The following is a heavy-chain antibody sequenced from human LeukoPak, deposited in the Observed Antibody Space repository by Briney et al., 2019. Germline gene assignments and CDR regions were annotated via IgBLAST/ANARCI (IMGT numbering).Heavy chain of an antibody. J-gene: IGHJ4*02. CDR3: ARVVEMATAYFFDY. Sequence: SETLSLTCTVSGGSISSYYWSWIRQPPGKGLEWIGYIYSSGSTNYNPSLKGRVTISVDTSKNQFSLKLSSVTAADTAVYYCARVVEMATAYFFDYWGQGTLVTVSS. D-gene: IGHD5-24*01. CDR1: GGSISSYY. CDR2: IYSSGST. V-gene: IGHV4-59*01.